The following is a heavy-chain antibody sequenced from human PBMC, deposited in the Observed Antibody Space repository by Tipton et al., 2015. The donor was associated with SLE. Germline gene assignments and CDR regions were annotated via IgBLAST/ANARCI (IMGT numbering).Heavy chain of an antibody. CDR1: GFTVSSNY. Sequence: SLRLSCAASGFTVSSNYMSWVRQATGKGLEWVSAIGTAGDTYYPGSVKGRFTISRENAKNSLYLQMNSLRAGDTAVYYCAREGGYSSSSGGYYYGMDVWGQGTTVTVSS. V-gene: IGHV3-13*01. D-gene: IGHD6-6*01. J-gene: IGHJ6*02. CDR3: AREGGYSSSSGGYYYGMDV. CDR2: IGTAGDT.